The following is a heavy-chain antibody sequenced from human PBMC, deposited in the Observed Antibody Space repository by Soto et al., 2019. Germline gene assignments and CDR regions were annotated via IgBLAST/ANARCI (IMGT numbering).Heavy chain of an antibody. J-gene: IGHJ6*01. CDR3: VRERRSDYCDGMDV. V-gene: IGHV6-1*01. CDR1: GDKVSSHSAA. Sequence: SHTHSLTCAISGDKVSSHSAAWNWVRQSPSRGLEWLGRTYYRSKWYNDYAVSVKSRITINPDTSKNQFSLQLNSVTPDDTAVYYCVRERRSDYCDGMDVWGRGTTVTGSS. D-gene: IGHD1-1*01. CDR2: TYYRSKWYN.